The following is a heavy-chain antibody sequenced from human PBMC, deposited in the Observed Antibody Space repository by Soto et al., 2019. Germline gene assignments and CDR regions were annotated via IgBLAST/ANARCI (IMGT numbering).Heavy chain of an antibody. D-gene: IGHD1-26*01. CDR1: GFPFSSHA. J-gene: IGHJ4*02. V-gene: IGHV3-30*04. CDR3: VSEVGARSFDY. CDR2: ISYDGRIR. Sequence: QVHLVESGGGMVQPGRPLRLSCAASGFPFSSHAMHWVRQAPGKGLEWVALISYDGRIRNLVDSVKGRFTVSRDNSKDTLYLDMNSLRDEDTAIYYCVSEVGARSFDYWGQGTLVTVSS.